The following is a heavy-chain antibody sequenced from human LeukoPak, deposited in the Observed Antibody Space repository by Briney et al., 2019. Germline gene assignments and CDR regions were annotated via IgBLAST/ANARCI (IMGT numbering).Heavy chain of an antibody. CDR3: AKDGGDGYNYFDY. V-gene: IGHV3-43D*03. Sequence: GGSLRLSFAAPGFTFDDYAMHWVRQAPGKGLEWVSLISWDGGSTYYADSVKGRFTISRDNSKNSLYLQMNSLRAEDTALYYCAKDGGDGYNYFDYWGQGTLVTVSS. CDR1: GFTFDDYA. D-gene: IGHD5-24*01. J-gene: IGHJ4*02. CDR2: ISWDGGST.